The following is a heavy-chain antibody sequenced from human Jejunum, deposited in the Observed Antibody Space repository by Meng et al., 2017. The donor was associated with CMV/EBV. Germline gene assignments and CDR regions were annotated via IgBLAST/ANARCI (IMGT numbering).Heavy chain of an antibody. Sequence: NSWMSWVRQAPGKGLEWVGRIKSKTDGGTTDYAAPIKGRFTISRDDSKNTLFLQMNSLKTEDTAVYYCTTGRIRYFDWLLSRVDYWGQGTMVTVSS. CDR3: TTGRIRYFDWLLSRVDY. V-gene: IGHV3-15*01. J-gene: IGHJ4*02. CDR2: IKSKTDGGTT. D-gene: IGHD3-9*01. CDR1: NSW.